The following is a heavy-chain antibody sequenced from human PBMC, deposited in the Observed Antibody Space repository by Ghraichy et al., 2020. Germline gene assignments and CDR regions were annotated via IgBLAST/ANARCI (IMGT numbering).Heavy chain of an antibody. CDR1: GFSFSSHS. J-gene: IGHJ6*02. V-gene: IGHV3-48*02. Sequence: GSLNISCVGSGFSFSSHSMNWVRQSPGKGLEWVSYITTSSRTTSYADSVRGRFTISRDNAQNSLYLQMNSLRDEDTAVYYCARGATVVRFFYFNGMDVWGQGTTVTVSS. CDR2: ITTSSRTT. D-gene: IGHD4-23*01. CDR3: ARGATVVRFFYFNGMDV.